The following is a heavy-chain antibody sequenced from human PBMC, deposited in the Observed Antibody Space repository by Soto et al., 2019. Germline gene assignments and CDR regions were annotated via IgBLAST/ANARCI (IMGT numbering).Heavy chain of an antibody. CDR1: GYTFTSYD. J-gene: IGHJ4*02. D-gene: IGHD3-10*01. V-gene: IGHV1-8*01. Sequence: QVQLVQSGAEVKKPGASVKVSCKASGYTFTSYDINWVRQATGQGLEWMGWMNPNSGNTGYAQKFQGRVTMTRSASLSIGYRELGSLRSEDTAVYYCAGGGHGITMVRGVIDYWGQGTLVTVSS. CDR3: AGGGHGITMVRGVIDY. CDR2: MNPNSGNT.